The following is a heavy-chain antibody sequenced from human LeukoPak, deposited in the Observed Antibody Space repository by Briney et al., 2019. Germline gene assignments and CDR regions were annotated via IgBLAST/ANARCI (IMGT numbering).Heavy chain of an antibody. V-gene: IGHV3-66*01. J-gene: IGHJ4*02. CDR3: ARADSSTYYFDY. CDR1: GFTVSSNY. D-gene: IGHD2-2*01. CDR2: IYSGGTT. Sequence: GGSLRLSCAASGFTVSSNYMSWVRQAPGKGLEWVSIIYSGGTTYYADSMQGRFTISRNNSKNTLYLQVNSLRAEDTAVYYCARADSSTYYFDYWGQGTLVTVSS.